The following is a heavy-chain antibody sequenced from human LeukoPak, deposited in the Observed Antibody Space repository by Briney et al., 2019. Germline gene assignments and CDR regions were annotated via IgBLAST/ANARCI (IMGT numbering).Heavy chain of an antibody. V-gene: IGHV1-2*02. CDR2: INPNSGGT. CDR3: ARDLRLGGVTYGQDS. D-gene: IGHD5-18*01. Sequence: ASVKVSCTASGYTFTGYYMHWVRQAPGQGLEWMGWINPNSGGTNYAQKFQGRVTMTRDTSISTAYMELSRLRSDDTAVYYCARDLRLGGVTYGQDSWGQGTLVTVSS. CDR1: GYTFTGYY. J-gene: IGHJ4*02.